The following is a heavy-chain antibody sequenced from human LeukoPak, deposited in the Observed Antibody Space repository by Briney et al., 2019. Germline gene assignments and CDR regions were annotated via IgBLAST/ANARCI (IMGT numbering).Heavy chain of an antibody. CDR1: GGSISSSSYY. Sequence: SETLSLTCTVSGGSISSSSYYWGWIRQPPGKGLEWIGSIYYRDCTHYNPSLKSRLTIPVDTSTNQSSLNLSSVTAADSAVYYCAAHYDPWSPFDYWGQGTLVTVSS. J-gene: IGHJ4*02. CDR3: AAHYDPWSPFDY. CDR2: IYYRDCT. D-gene: IGHD3-3*01. V-gene: IGHV4-39*07.